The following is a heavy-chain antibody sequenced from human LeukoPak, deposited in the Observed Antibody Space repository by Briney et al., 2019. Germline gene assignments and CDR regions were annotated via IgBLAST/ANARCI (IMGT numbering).Heavy chain of an antibody. J-gene: IGHJ4*02. Sequence: GGSLRLSCAASGFTFSSYAMHWVRQAPGKGLEYVSAISSNGGSTYYANSVKGRFTISRDNSKNTLYLQMGSLRAEDMAVYYCARGRLHITYFDYWGQGTLVTVSS. CDR1: GFTFSSYA. V-gene: IGHV3-64*01. D-gene: IGHD3-10*01. CDR3: ARGRLHITYFDY. CDR2: ISSNGGST.